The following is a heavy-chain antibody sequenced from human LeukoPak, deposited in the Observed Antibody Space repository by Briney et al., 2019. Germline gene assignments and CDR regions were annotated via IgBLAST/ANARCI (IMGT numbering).Heavy chain of an antibody. CDR3: ARPFGSWSFPFFDY. J-gene: IGHJ4*02. Sequence: GESLKISCKGSGYSFTTYWIGWVRQMPGKGLEWMGIIYPGDSTTRYSPSFQGQVTISADKSLSAAYLQWSSLKASDTAIYYRARPFGSWSFPFFDYWGQGTLVAVSS. D-gene: IGHD6-13*01. CDR1: GYSFTTYW. CDR2: IYPGDSTT. V-gene: IGHV5-51*01.